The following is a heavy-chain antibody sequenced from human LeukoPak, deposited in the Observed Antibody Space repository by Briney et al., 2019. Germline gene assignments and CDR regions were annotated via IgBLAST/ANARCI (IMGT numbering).Heavy chain of an antibody. J-gene: IGHJ4*02. D-gene: IGHD6-19*01. CDR1: GFTFSRHW. Sequence: GGSLRLSCAASGFTFSRHWMHWVRQAPGKGLVWVSRINSDGSSTSFADSVKGRFTVSRDNAKNTLYLQMNSLRAEDTAVYYCARGPSRGWDRLDYLGQGTLVTVSS. CDR3: ARGPSRGWDRLDY. V-gene: IGHV3-74*01. CDR2: INSDGSST.